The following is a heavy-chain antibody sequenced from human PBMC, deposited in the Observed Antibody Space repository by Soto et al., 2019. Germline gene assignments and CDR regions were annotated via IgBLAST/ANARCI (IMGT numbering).Heavy chain of an antibody. CDR3: ARADVYYDSSGPLGVSVYYCYGMDV. Sequence: ASVKVSCKASGDTFTSYGISWVRQAPGQGLEWMGWISAYNGNTNYAQKLQGRVTMTTDTSTSTAYMELRSLRSDDTAVYYCARADVYYDSSGPLGVSVYYCYGMDVWGQGTTVTVSS. J-gene: IGHJ6*02. CDR2: ISAYNGNT. V-gene: IGHV1-18*01. CDR1: GDTFTSYG. D-gene: IGHD3-22*01.